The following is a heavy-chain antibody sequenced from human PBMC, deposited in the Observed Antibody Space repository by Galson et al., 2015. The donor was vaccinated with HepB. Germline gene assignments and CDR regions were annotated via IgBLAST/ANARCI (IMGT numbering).Heavy chain of an antibody. Sequence: SVKVSCKASGGTFSSYTISWVRQAPGQGLEWMGRIIPILGIANYAQKFQGRVTITADKSTSTAYMELSSLRSEDTAVYYCASTYYYDSSGYYAAFDIWGQGTMVTVSS. J-gene: IGHJ3*02. CDR1: GGTFSSYT. CDR2: IIPILGIA. V-gene: IGHV1-69*02. CDR3: ASTYYYDSSGYYAAFDI. D-gene: IGHD3-22*01.